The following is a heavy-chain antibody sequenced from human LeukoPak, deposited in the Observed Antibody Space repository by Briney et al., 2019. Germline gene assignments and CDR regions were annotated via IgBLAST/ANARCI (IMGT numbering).Heavy chain of an antibody. J-gene: IGHJ4*02. CDR1: GFTFSNYV. V-gene: IGHV3-23*01. Sequence: GGSLRLSCATSGFTFSNYVMSWVRQAPGKGLEWVSAIGGSDGATYYADSVKGRFTISRDNSKDTLYLQMNSLRAEDTAVYYCAKIPRDIVVVPAAIYWGQGTLVTVSS. D-gene: IGHD2-2*01. CDR2: IGGSDGAT. CDR3: AKIPRDIVVVPAAIY.